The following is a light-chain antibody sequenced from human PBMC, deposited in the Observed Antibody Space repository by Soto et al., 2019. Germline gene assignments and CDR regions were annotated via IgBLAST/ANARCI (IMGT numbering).Light chain of an antibody. CDR1: SSDVGGHNY. J-gene: IGLJ1*01. V-gene: IGLV2-14*01. CDR2: EVS. Sequence: QSVLTQPASVYGSPGQSITISCTGTSSDVGGHNYVSWYQQHPGKAPKLMIYEVSNRPSGVSNRFSGSKSGNTASLTISGLQAEDEADYYCTSKTSIITYVVGTGTKVTVL. CDR3: TSKTSIITYV.